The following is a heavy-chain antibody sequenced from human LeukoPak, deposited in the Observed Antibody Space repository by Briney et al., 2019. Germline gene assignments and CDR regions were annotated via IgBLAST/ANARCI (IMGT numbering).Heavy chain of an antibody. D-gene: IGHD3-16*01. V-gene: IGHV1-69*13. CDR3: ARVSLRRNYYYYYGMDV. CDR2: IIPIFGTA. Sequence: SVKVSCKASGGTFSSYAISWVRQAPGQGLEWMGGIIPIFGTANYAQKFQGRVTITADESTSTAYMELSSLRSEDTAVYYCARVSLRRNYYYYYGMDVWGQGTTVTVSS. CDR1: GGTFSSYA. J-gene: IGHJ6*02.